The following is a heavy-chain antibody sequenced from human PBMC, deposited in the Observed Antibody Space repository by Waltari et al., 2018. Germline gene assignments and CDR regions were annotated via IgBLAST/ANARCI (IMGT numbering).Heavy chain of an antibody. CDR2: IYPGDSDT. CDR3: ARRFTSLYYYGSGSQSLYYFDY. D-gene: IGHD3-10*01. V-gene: IGHV5-51*03. Sequence: EVQLVQSGAEVKKPGESLKISCKGSGYSFTSYWIGWVRQMPGKGLEWMGIIYPGDSDTRYSPSFQGQVTISADKSISTAYLQWSSLKASDTAMYYCARRFTSLYYYGSGSQSLYYFDYWGQGTLVTVSS. CDR1: GYSFTSYW. J-gene: IGHJ4*02.